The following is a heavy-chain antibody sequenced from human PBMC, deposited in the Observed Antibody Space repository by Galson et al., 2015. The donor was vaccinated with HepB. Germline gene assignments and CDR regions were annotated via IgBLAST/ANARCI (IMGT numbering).Heavy chain of an antibody. CDR1: EFTFSNYT. Sequence: SLRLSCAASEFTFSNYTMTWVRQAPGKGLEWVSSISAGGDTTYYADSVKGRFTISRDNAKKMLSLRTNSLRAEDTAVYYRAKGDVWGSAARNYGMDVWGQGTTVTVSS. D-gene: IGHD3-16*01. J-gene: IGHJ6*02. CDR2: ISAGGDTT. CDR3: AKGDVWGSAARNYGMDV. V-gene: IGHV3-23*01.